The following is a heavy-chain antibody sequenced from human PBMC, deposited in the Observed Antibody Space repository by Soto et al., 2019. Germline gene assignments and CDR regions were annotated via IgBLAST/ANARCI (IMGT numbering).Heavy chain of an antibody. CDR1: GGSFSGYY. J-gene: IGHJ4*02. CDR3: ARGYGRIFDY. V-gene: IGHV4-34*01. CDR2: INHRGST. D-gene: IGHD3-10*01. Sequence: QVQLQQWGAGLLKPSETLSLTCAVYGGSFSGYYWSWIRQPPGKGLEWIGEINHRGSTHYSPSLKSPVTISVATSKNQFSLKPSAVTAADTAVYYCARGYGRIFDYWGQGTLVTVSS.